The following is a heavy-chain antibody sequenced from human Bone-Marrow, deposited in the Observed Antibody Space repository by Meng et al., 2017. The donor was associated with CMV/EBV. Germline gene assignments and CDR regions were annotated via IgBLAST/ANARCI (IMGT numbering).Heavy chain of an antibody. D-gene: IGHD6-6*01. V-gene: IGHV4-59*01. J-gene: IGHJ5*02. Sequence: SETLSLTCTVSGGSISSYYWSWIRQPPGKGLEWIGYIYYSGSTNYNPSLKSRVTISVDTSKNQFSLKLSSVTAADTAVYYCARRSYSSSSDWFDPWGQGILVTVSS. CDR2: IYYSGST. CDR3: ARRSYSSSSDWFDP. CDR1: GGSISSYY.